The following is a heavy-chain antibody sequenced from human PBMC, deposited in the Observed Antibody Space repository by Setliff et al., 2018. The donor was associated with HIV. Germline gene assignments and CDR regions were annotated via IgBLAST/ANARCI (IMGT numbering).Heavy chain of an antibody. CDR1: GFTFSNYA. J-gene: IGHJ4*02. CDR2: ISGSGGAT. D-gene: IGHD2-2*01. CDR3: AKEVVDADS. V-gene: IGHV3-23*01. Sequence: GESLKISCVGSGFTFSNYAMTWVRQVPGKGLEWVSGISGSGGATYFADSVKGRFTISRDNSKNTLYLQMNSLRAEDTAIYYCAKEVVDADSWGQGTLVTVSS.